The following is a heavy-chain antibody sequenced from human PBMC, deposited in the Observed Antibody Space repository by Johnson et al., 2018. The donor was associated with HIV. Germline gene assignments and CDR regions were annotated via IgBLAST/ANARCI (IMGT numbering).Heavy chain of an antibody. J-gene: IGHJ3*02. V-gene: IGHV3-23*04. Sequence: VQVVESGGGLIQPGGSLRLSSVASGFTVSSNYMSWVRQAPGRGLEWVSAISGSGGSTYYADSVKGRLTISRDNSKNTLYLQMNSLRAEDTAVYYCATDAFDIWGQGTMVTVSS. CDR3: ATDAFDI. CDR1: GFTVSSNY. CDR2: ISGSGGST.